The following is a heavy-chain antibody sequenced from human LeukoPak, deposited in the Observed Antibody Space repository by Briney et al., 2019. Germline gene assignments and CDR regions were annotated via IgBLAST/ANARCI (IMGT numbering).Heavy chain of an antibody. D-gene: IGHD3-3*01. Sequence: GGSLRLSCAVSGFTFSGFWMSWSRQAPGKGLEWVASINSDGSEGYYADVVKGRFTISRDNSKNTLYLQMNSLRAEDTAVYYCAKDPTYYDFWSGYSPGYGMDVWGQGTTVTVSS. J-gene: IGHJ6*02. CDR3: AKDPTYYDFWSGYSPGYGMDV. V-gene: IGHV3-7*03. CDR2: INSDGSEG. CDR1: GFTFSGFW.